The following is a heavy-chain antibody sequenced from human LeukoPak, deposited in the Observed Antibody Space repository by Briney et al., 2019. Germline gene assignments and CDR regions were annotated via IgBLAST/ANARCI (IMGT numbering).Heavy chain of an antibody. CDR3: AKDPVRRSLFLCCSFAS. J-gene: IGHJ5*01. CDR1: GFTFYKYA. CDR2: VGTDGSA. Sequence: GGSLRLSCAASGFTFYKYAMSWVRQAPGEGLEWVSRVGTDGSAVYADSVKGRFTVSRDNSNNMLYLQMNSLRADDTAMYYCAKDPVRRSLFLCCSFASWGQGTLVTVSS. V-gene: IGHV3-23*01. D-gene: IGHD2-21*01.